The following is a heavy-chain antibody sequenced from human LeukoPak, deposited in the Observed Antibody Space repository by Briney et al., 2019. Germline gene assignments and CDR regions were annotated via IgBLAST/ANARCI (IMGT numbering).Heavy chain of an antibody. D-gene: IGHD3-22*01. V-gene: IGHV4-30-2*01. CDR1: GGSISSGGYS. CDR2: IYHSGST. J-gene: IGHJ5*02. Sequence: SQTLSLTCAVSGGSISSGGYSWSWIRQPPGKGLEWIGYIYHSGSTYYNPSLKSRVTISVDRSKNQFSLRLSSVTAADTAVYYCASGARDYYDSSGSRSWFDPWGQGTLVTVSS. CDR3: ASGARDYYDSSGSRSWFDP.